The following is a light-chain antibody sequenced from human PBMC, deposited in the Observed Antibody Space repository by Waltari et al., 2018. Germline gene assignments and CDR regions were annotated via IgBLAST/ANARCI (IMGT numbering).Light chain of an antibody. CDR3: QQYYSTPRT. J-gene: IGKJ2*02. V-gene: IGKV4-1*01. CDR2: WAS. CDR1: QSVLYRSNNKHY. Sequence: DIVMTQSPDSLAVSLGARAPINCKSSQSVLYRSNNKHYLAWYQQKPVQPPKLLIYWASTRESGVPDRFSGSGSGTDFTLTISSLQAEDVAVYYCQQYYSTPRTFGQGTKLEIK.